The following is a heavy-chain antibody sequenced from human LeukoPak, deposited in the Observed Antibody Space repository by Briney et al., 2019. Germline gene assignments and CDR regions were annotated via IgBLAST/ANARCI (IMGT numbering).Heavy chain of an antibody. D-gene: IGHD6-19*01. V-gene: IGHV4-59*01. Sequence: SETLSLTCTVSGGSISSYYWSWIRQPPGKGLEWIGYIYYSGSTNYNPSLKSRVTISVDTSKNQFSLKLSSVTAADTAVYYCARDTVREQWLVPFDYWGQGTLVTVSS. CDR1: GGSISSYY. CDR2: IYYSGST. J-gene: IGHJ4*02. CDR3: ARDTVREQWLVPFDY.